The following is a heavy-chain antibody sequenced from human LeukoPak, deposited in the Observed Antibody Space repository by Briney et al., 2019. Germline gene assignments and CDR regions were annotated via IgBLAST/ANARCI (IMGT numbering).Heavy chain of an antibody. CDR3: AGRGAAAGPNYYYYGMDV. CDR2: IYSGGST. CDR1: GFTFSNHW. Sequence: GGSLRLSCAASGFTFSNHWMSWVRQAPGKGLEWVSVIYSGGSTYCADSVKGRFTISRDNSKNTLYLQMNSLRAEDTAVYYCAGRGAAAGPNYYYYGMDVWGQGTTVTVSS. J-gene: IGHJ6*02. D-gene: IGHD6-13*01. V-gene: IGHV3-53*01.